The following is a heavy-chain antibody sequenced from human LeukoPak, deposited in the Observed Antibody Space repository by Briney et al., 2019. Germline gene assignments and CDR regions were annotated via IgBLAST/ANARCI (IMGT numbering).Heavy chain of an antibody. D-gene: IGHD2-2*01. CDR2: ISSSSSYI. J-gene: IGHJ3*02. CDR1: GFTFSSYS. V-gene: IGHV3-21*01. Sequence: GGSLRLSCAASGFTFSSYSMNWVRRAPGKGLEWVSSISSSSSYIYYVDSVKGRFTISRDNAKNSLYLQMNSLRAEDTAVYYCARDGGAYCSSTSCPDAFDIWGQGTMVTVSS. CDR3: ARDGGAYCSSTSCPDAFDI.